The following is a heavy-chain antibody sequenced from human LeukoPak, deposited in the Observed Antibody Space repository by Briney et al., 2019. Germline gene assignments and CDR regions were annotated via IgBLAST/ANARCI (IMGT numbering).Heavy chain of an antibody. CDR3: ARDAATSVGMPHY. V-gene: IGHV3-33*01. J-gene: IGHJ4*02. D-gene: IGHD2-2*01. Sequence: PGKSLRLSCVASGFAFSSYGMHWVREAPGKGLEWVAIIWGDGSTKYYVGSVRGRFTISRDSSKSTLYLQMNSLRAGDTAVYYCARDAATSVGMPHYWGQGTVVTVSS. CDR2: IWGDGSTK. CDR1: GFAFSSYG.